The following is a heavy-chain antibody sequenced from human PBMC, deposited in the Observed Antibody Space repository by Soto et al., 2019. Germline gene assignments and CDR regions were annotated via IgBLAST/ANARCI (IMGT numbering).Heavy chain of an antibody. CDR3: ARLAVAFRSDAFDI. V-gene: IGHV1-8*01. CDR2: MNPNSGNT. Sequence: ASVKVSCKASGYTFTSYDIHWVRQATGQGLEWMGWMNPNSGNTGYAQKFQGRVTMTRNTSISTAYMELSSLRSEDTAVYYCARLAVAFRSDAFDIWGQGTMVTVSS. J-gene: IGHJ3*02. D-gene: IGHD6-19*01. CDR1: GYTFTSYD.